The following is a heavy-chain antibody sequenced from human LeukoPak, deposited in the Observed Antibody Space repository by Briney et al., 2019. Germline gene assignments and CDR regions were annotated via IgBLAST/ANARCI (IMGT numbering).Heavy chain of an antibody. CDR1: GFTFSSYG. Sequence: GGSLRLSCAASGFTFSSYGMHWVRQAPGKGLEWVAVISYDGGNKYYADSVKGRFTISRDNSKNTLYLQMNSLRAEDTAVYYCARHMPDYYYYGMDVWAKGPRSPSP. CDR3: ARHMPDYYYYGMDV. CDR2: ISYDGGNK. V-gene: IGHV3-30*03. D-gene: IGHD2-2*01. J-gene: IGHJ6*02.